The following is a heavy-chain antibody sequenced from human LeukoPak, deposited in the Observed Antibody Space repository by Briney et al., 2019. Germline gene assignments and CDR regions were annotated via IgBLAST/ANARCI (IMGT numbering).Heavy chain of an antibody. CDR3: ARDRGVGATGGGHYYYYYGMDV. D-gene: IGHD1-26*01. V-gene: IGHV4-59*01. CDR2: IYYSGST. CDR1: GGSISSYY. J-gene: IGHJ6*02. Sequence: SETLSLTCTVSGGSISSYYWSWIRQPPGKGLEWIGYIYYSGSTNYNPSLKSRVTTSVDTSKDQFSLKLSSVTAADTAVYYCARDRGVGATGGGHYYYYYGMDVWGQGTTVTVSS.